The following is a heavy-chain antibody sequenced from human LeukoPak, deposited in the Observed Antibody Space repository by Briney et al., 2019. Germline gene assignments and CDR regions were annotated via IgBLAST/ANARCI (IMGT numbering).Heavy chain of an antibody. CDR2: ISSNGGST. CDR1: GFTFSSYA. J-gene: IGHJ4*02. Sequence: PGGSLRLSCSASGFTFSSYAMHWVRQAPGKGLEYVSAISSNGGSTYYADSVKGRFTISRDNSKNTLYLQMNSLSADDTAVYYCARLPIFTAPFAYWGQGTLVTVSS. V-gene: IGHV3-64*04. CDR3: ARLPIFTAPFAY.